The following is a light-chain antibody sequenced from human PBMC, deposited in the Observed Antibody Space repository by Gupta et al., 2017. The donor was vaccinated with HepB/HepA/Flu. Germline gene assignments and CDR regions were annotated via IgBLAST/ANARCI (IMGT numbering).Light chain of an antibody. Sequence: EIVLTQSPVTLSLSPGERATLSCRASQSVSSYLAWFEQKPAQSPRLLIYDASNRDTGIPDRFGGSGCGKDVALTNSSREQEEFAGYYCHQPSNCLLVAFGHGTNVDIK. CDR3: HQPSNCLLVA. CDR1: QSVSSY. CDR2: DAS. V-gene: IGKV3-11*01. J-gene: IGKJ3*01.